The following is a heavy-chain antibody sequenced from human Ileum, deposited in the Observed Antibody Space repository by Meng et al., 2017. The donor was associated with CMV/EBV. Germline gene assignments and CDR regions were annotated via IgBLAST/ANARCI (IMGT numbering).Heavy chain of an antibody. CDR2: INHSGIT. CDR1: GGSFSGFY. D-gene: IGHD4-23*01. Sequence: SETLSLTFPVHGGSFSGFYWSWSRQLPGKGLEWFGEINHSGITNYNPSLKSRVTISVDTSKNPFSLWLSSVTAADTAVYYCARGSFYGGRSYDYWGQGTLVTVSS. J-gene: IGHJ4*02. CDR3: ARGSFYGGRSYDY. V-gene: IGHV4-34*01.